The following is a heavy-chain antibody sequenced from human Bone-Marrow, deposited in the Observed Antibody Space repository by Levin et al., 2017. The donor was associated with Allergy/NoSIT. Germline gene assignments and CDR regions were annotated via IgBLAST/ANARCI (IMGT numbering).Heavy chain of an antibody. Sequence: SPTLSLTCTVSGTSIRSYYWSWVRQPAGRGLEWIGRVYGRGSTDYSPSLKSRLTMSLDTSKNQFSLRLSSVTAADTAIYYCARGQSSGATYFNSWGQGTLVTVSS. CDR2: VYGRGST. CDR1: GTSIRSYY. D-gene: IGHD3-10*01. CDR3: ARGQSSGATYFNS. V-gene: IGHV4-4*07. J-gene: IGHJ4*02.